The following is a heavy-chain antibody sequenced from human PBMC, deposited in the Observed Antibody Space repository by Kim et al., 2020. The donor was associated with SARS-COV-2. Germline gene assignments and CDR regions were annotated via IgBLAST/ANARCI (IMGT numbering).Heavy chain of an antibody. CDR1: GFTFGDYA. V-gene: IGHV3-9*01. CDR3: AKDTHMGGSYYGDAFDI. D-gene: IGHD1-26*01. J-gene: IGHJ3*02. CDR2: ISWNSGSI. Sequence: GGSLRLSCAASGFTFGDYAMHWVRQAPGKGLEWVSGISWNSGSIGYADSVKGRFTISRDNAKNSLYLQMNSLRAEDTALYYCAKDTHMGGSYYGDAFDIWGQGTMVTVSS.